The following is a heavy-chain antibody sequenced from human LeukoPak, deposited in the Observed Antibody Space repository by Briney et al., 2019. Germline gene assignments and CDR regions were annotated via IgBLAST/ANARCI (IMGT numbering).Heavy chain of an antibody. Sequence: GGSLRLSCAASGFTFSSYAMSWVRQAPGKGLEWVSAISGSGGSTYYADSVKGRFTISRDNAKNSLYLQINSLRAEDTAVYYCARHPFGDFDHWGQGTLVTVSS. CDR1: GFTFSSYA. CDR2: ISGSGGST. J-gene: IGHJ4*02. V-gene: IGHV3-23*01. CDR3: ARHPFGDFDH. D-gene: IGHD3-10*01.